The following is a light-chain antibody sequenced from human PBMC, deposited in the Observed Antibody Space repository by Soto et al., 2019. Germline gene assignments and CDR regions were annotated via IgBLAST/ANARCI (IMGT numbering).Light chain of an antibody. Sequence: EIVMTQSPANLSVSPGERATLSCRASQSVSSNLAWYQQKPGQGPRLLIYGASTRATSIPARFSGSGSGTEFTLTINSLQSEEVAVYYCQQYNKWPPYTFGQGTKLEIK. CDR2: GAS. CDR3: QQYNKWPPYT. CDR1: QSVSSN. V-gene: IGKV3-15*01. J-gene: IGKJ2*01.